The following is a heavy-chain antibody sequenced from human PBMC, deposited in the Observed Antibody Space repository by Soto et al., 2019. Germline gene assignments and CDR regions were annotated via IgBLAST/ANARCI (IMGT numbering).Heavy chain of an antibody. D-gene: IGHD2-21*01. CDR2: SSGSGGST. V-gene: IGHV3-23*01. J-gene: IGHJ4*02. Sequence: GGSLRLSCAASGFTFSSYAMSWVRQAPGKGLEWVSASSGSGGSTYYADSVKGRFTISRVNSRNTLYLQLNSLRAEDTAVYFCAKDPPRGCGDCYFFDYWGQGTLVTVSS. CDR1: GFTFSSYA. CDR3: AKDPPRGCGDCYFFDY.